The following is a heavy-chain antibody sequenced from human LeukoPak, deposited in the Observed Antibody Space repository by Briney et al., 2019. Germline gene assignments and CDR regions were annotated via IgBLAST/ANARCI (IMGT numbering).Heavy chain of an antibody. CDR1: GFTFSSYG. CDR3: ARFALKTPPTD. J-gene: IGHJ4*02. V-gene: IGHV3-30*03. Sequence: GGSLRLSCADSGFTFSSYGMHWVRQAPGKGLEWVAVISYDGSNKYYADSVKGRFTISRDNSKNTLYLQMNSLRPEGTAVYYCARFALKTPPTDWGQGTLVTVSS. CDR2: ISYDGSNK.